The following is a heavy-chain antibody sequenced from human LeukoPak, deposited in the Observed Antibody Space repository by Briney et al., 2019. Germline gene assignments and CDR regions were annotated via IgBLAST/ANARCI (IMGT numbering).Heavy chain of an antibody. CDR3: ARLWPVATSSRFDY. J-gene: IGHJ4*02. D-gene: IGHD3/OR15-3a*01. CDR2: IGDTT. Sequence: WGSLRLSCAASGFTFSSYAMSWVRQAPGKGLEWVSSIGDTTYYADSVKGRFTISRDNSKNTLYLQMKSLRAEDTAVYYCARLWPVATSSRFDYWGQGTLVTVSS. V-gene: IGHV3-23*01. CDR1: GFTFSSYA.